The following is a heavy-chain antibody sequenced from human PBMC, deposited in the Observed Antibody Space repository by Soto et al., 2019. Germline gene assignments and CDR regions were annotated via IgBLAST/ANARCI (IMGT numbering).Heavy chain of an antibody. V-gene: IGHV3-33*01. Sequence: LVESGGGVVQPGRSLRLSCAASGFTFNNYGMHWVRQAPGKGLEWVAVIWSDGNNKYYADSVKGRFTISRDNSKNTLYLQMSSLRAEDTAVHFCARMREVLSDHYTMDVWGHGTTVTVSS. CDR2: IWSDGNNK. J-gene: IGHJ6*02. CDR1: GFTFNNYG. CDR3: ARMREVLSDHYTMDV.